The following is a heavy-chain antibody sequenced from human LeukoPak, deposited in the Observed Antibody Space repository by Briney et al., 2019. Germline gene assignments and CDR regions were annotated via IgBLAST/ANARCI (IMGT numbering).Heavy chain of an antibody. CDR2: IYYTGST. CDR1: GGSISSYY. D-gene: IGHD1-1*01. Sequence: SETLSLTCTVSGGSISSYYWSWIRQSPGKGLEWIGYIYYTGSTNYNPSLKSRVTISVDTSKNQFSLKLTSMTAADTAVYYCARDGDWNDLEYWGQGTMVTVSS. J-gene: IGHJ4*02. CDR3: ARDGDWNDLEY. V-gene: IGHV4-59*01.